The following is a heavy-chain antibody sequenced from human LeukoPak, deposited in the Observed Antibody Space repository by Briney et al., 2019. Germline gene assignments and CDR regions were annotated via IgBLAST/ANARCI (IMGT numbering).Heavy chain of an antibody. J-gene: IGHJ4*02. CDR3: ARDRGRAQFDF. CDR2: IIPVSGAT. Sequence: ASVTVSCKTSGYSFTDFYIHWVRQAPGQGLEWMGWIIPVSGATNFAQDFQGRVSLTGDTSSGTAFLELSSLRSDDTATYYCARDRGRAQFDFWGQGTLVTVSS. V-gene: IGHV1-2*02. CDR1: GYSFTDFY.